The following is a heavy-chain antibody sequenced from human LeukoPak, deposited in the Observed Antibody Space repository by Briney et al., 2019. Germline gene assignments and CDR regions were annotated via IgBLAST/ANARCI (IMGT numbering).Heavy chain of an antibody. V-gene: IGHV3-23*01. J-gene: IGHJ4*02. CDR2: ISGDEKT. CDR3: ANHPGGSFDS. CDR1: GFTFSSYA. Sequence: GGSLRLSCAASGFTFSSYAMSWVRQAPGKGLEWVSAISGDEKTYYADSVKGRFTVFRDSSENILYLYVSSLRVEDTAIYYCANHPGGSFDSWGRGTLVIVSS. D-gene: IGHD3-16*01.